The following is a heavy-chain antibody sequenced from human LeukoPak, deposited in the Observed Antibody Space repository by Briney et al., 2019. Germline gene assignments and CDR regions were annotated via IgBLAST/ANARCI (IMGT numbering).Heavy chain of an antibody. CDR1: GGTFSSYA. D-gene: IGHD3-16*01. V-gene: IGHV1-69*05. CDR2: IIPIFGTA. CDR3: ARSVGVRTHIDY. J-gene: IGHJ4*02. Sequence: ASVKVSCKASGGTFSSYAISWVRQAPGQGLEWMGGIIPIFGTANYAQKFQGRVTITRDTSASTAYMELSSLRSEDTAVYYCARSVGVRTHIDYWGQGTLVTVSS.